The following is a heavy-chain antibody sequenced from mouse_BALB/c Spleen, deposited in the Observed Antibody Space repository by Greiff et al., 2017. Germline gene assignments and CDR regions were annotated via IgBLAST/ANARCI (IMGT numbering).Heavy chain of an antibody. V-gene: IGHV5-12-2*01. CDR3: ARHGGYPYYYAMDY. CDR2: ISNGGGST. J-gene: IGHJ4*01. Sequence: EVQGVDSGGGLVQPGGSLKLSCAASGFTFSSYTMSWVRQTPEKRLEWVAYISNGGGSTYYPDTVKGRFTISRDNAKNTLYLQMSSLKSEDTAMYYCARHGGYPYYYAMDYWGQGTSVTVSS. CDR1: GFTFSSYT. D-gene: IGHD2-2*01.